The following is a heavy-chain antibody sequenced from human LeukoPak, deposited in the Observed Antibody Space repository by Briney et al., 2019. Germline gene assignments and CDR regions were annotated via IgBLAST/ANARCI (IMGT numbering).Heavy chain of an antibody. CDR2: ISAYSGNT. J-gene: IGHJ4*02. D-gene: IGHD5-18*01. CDR3: ARLKGGYSYGYPFDY. CDR1: GYTFTSYG. V-gene: IGHV1-18*01. Sequence: ASVKVSCKASGYTFTSYGISWVRQAPGQGLEWMGWISAYSGNTNYAQKLQGRVTMTTDTSTSTAYMELRSLRSDDTAVYYCARLKGGYSYGYPFDYWGQGTLVTVSS.